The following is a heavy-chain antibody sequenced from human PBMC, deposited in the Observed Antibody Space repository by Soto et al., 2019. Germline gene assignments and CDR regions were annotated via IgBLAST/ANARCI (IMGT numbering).Heavy chain of an antibody. CDR3: AREGGIIITFWGVDNDNYFDY. CDR2: ISSSSSDI. Sequence: RLSCAASGFTFRSYSMNWVRQAPGKGLEWVSSISSSSSDIYYADSVKGRFTISRENANNSLYLQMNSLRAEDTAVYYCAREGGIIITFWGVDNDNYFDYWGQGTLVTVSS. D-gene: IGHD3-16*01. J-gene: IGHJ4*02. CDR1: GFTFRSYS. V-gene: IGHV3-21*01.